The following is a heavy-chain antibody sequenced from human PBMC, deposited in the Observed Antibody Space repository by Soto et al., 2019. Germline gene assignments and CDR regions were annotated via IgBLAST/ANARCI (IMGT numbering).Heavy chain of an antibody. Sequence: EVQVLDSGGGLVQPGGSLRLSCAASGFTFTNYPMAWVRQAPAKGLEWVSTISGSGGSTFYADSVKGRFTISRANSKTTVHLQMNSLRVEDTAVYYLANRPLKFEGSYSDYWGQGTLVTVSS. CDR1: GFTFTNYP. CDR2: ISGSGGST. V-gene: IGHV3-23*01. D-gene: IGHD3-10*01. J-gene: IGHJ4*02. CDR3: ANRPLKFEGSYSDY.